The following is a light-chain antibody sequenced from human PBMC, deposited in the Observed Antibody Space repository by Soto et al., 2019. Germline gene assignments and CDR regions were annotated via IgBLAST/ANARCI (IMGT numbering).Light chain of an antibody. CDR1: SSNIGAGYD. J-gene: IGLJ2*01. Sequence: QSVLTQPPSVSGAPGQRVTISCTGSSSNIGAGYDVHWYQQLPGTAPKLLIYVNSNRPSGVPDRFSGSKSGTSASLAITGLEAEDEADYYCQSFDSSLSALVVGGGTKLTVL. CDR2: VNS. CDR3: QSFDSSLSALV. V-gene: IGLV1-40*01.